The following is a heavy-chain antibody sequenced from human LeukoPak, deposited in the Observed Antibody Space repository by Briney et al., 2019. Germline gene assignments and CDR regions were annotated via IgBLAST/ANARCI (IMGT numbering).Heavy chain of an antibody. D-gene: IGHD3-9*01. CDR3: ARDGSKYYDILTGYGPDYYFDY. V-gene: IGHV1-2*02. J-gene: IGHJ4*02. CDR1: GYTFTGYY. Sequence: ASVKVSCKSSGYTFTGYYMRWVRQAPGQGLEWMGWINPNSGGTNYAQKFQGRVTMTRDTSISTAYMELSRLRSDDTAVYYCARDGSKYYDILTGYGPDYYFDYWGQGTLVTVSS. CDR2: INPNSGGT.